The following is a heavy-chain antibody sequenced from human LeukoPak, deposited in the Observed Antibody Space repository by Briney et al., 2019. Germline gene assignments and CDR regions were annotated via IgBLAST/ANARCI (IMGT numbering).Heavy chain of an antibody. D-gene: IGHD1-26*01. V-gene: IGHV3-9*01. J-gene: IGHJ4*02. CDR2: ISWNSGSI. Sequence: GGSLRLSCAASGFTFDDYAMHWVRQAPGKGLEWVSGISWNSGSIGYADSVKGRFTISRDNAKNSLYLQMNSLRAEDTALYYCAKDIGGSYPDGLDYWGQGTLVTVSS. CDR3: AKDIGGSYPDGLDY. CDR1: GFTFDDYA.